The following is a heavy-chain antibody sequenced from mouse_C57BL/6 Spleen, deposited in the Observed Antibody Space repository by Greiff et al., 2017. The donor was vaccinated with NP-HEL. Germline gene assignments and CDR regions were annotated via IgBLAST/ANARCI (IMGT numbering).Heavy chain of an antibody. J-gene: IGHJ3*01. CDR3: GRENDYDLFAY. CDR2: IYPRDGST. CDR1: GYTFTSYD. V-gene: IGHV1-85*01. D-gene: IGHD2-4*01. Sequence: VQLQESGPELVKPGASVKLSCKASGYTFTSYDINWVKQRPGQGLEWIGWIYPRDGSTKYNEKFKGKATLTVDTSSSTAYMELHSLTSEDSAVYFCGRENDYDLFAYWGQGTLVTVSA.